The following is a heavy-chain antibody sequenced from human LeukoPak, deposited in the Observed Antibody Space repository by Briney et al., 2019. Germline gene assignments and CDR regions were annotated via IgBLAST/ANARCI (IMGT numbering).Heavy chain of an antibody. CDR2: IKQDGSIK. Sequence: GGSLRLSCVASGFTFSLYWMSWVRQAPGKGLEWVANIKQDGSIKYYVDSVKGRLTISRDNAKRSLYLQVNSLRAEDTAMYYCARIGYSSSSIDYWGQGTLVTVSS. D-gene: IGHD6-13*01. J-gene: IGHJ4*02. V-gene: IGHV3-7*01. CDR1: GFTFSLYW. CDR3: ARIGYSSSSIDY.